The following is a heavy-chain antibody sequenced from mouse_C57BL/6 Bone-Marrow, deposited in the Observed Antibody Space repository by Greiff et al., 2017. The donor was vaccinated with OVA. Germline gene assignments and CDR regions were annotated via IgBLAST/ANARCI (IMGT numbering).Heavy chain of an antibody. CDR2: IYPRSGNT. Sequence: VQLQESGAELARPGASVKLSCKASGYTFTSYGISWVKQRTGQGLEWIGEIYPRSGNTYYNEKFKGKATLTADKSSSTAYMELRSLTSEDSAVYFCARRPQATTVVAPMDYWGQGTSVTVSS. CDR3: ARRPQATTVVAPMDY. CDR1: GYTFTSYG. V-gene: IGHV1-81*01. J-gene: IGHJ4*01. D-gene: IGHD1-1*01.